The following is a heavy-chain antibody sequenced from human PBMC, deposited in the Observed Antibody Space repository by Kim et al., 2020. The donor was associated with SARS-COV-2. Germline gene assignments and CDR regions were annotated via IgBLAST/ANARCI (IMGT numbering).Heavy chain of an antibody. CDR1: GGSFSGYY. J-gene: IGHJ4*02. D-gene: IGHD6-6*01. CDR2: INHSGST. Sequence: SETLSLTCAVYGGSFSGYYWSWIRQPPGKGLEWIGEINHSGSTNYNPSLKSRVTISVDTSKNQFSLKLSSVTAADTAVYYCARGRRAAPYSATPVGYWGQGTLVTVSS. CDR3: ARGRRAAPYSATPVGY. V-gene: IGHV4-34*01.